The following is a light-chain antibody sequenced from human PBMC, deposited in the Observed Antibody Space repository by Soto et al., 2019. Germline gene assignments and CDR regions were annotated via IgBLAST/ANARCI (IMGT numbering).Light chain of an antibody. V-gene: IGKV3-15*01. J-gene: IGKJ4*01. CDR2: GTS. Sequence: EIVMTQSPATLSVSPGERATLSCRASQSVNINLAWYQQKPGQAPRLLIYGTSTRATGVPARFSGSGSGTEFTLTISNLQSEDFAVYYCQQYNDWPPLTFGRGTKVAIK. CDR1: QSVNIN. CDR3: QQYNDWPPLT.